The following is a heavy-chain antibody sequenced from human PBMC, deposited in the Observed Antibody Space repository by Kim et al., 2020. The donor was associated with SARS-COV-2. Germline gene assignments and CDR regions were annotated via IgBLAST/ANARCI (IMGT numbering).Heavy chain of an antibody. CDR3: ARGGADYGDYVDVSLGYYDGMDV. D-gene: IGHD4-17*01. J-gene: IGHJ6*02. Sequence: GGSLRLSCAASGFTFSDYYMSWIRQAPGKGLEWVSYISSSGSTIYYADSVKGRFTISRDNAKNSLYLHMNSLRAEDTAVYYCARGGADYGDYVDVSLGYYDGMDVWGQGTTVTVSS. CDR2: ISSSGSTI. V-gene: IGHV3-11*01. CDR1: GFTFSDYY.